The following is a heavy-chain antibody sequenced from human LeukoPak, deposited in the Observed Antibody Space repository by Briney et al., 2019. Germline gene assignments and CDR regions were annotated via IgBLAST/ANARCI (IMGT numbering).Heavy chain of an antibody. CDR2: IRSDGSST. Sequence: RSLRLSCAASGFTFSNYWMHWVRQAPGKGLVWVSRIRSDGSSTTYADFVKGRFTISRDNAKNTLYLQMNSLRDEDTAVYYCAKGYYYDSSGYYRSGFDPWGQGPVVTVTA. CDR3: AKGYYYDSSGYYRSGFDP. CDR1: GFTFSNYW. V-gene: IGHV3-74*01. D-gene: IGHD3-22*01. J-gene: IGHJ5*02.